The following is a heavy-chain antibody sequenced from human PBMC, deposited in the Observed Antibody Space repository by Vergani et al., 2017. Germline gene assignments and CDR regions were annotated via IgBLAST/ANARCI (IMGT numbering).Heavy chain of an antibody. Sequence: QLQLPESGPGLVKPSETLSLTCTVSGCSISSSSYYWGWIRQPPGKGLEWIGSIYYSGRTYYNPSLKSRVTISVDTSKNQFSLKLSSVTAAGTAVYYCAKARAVVVPAAMFDYTDGEAFDIWSQGTMVTVSS. CDR1: GCSISSSSYY. V-gene: IGHV4-39*07. J-gene: IGHJ3*02. CDR3: AKARAVVVPAAMFDYTDGEAFDI. D-gene: IGHD2-2*01. CDR2: IYYSGRT.